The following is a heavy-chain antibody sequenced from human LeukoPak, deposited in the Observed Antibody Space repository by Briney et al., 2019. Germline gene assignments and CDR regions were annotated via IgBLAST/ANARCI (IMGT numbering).Heavy chain of an antibody. V-gene: IGHV1-2*02. D-gene: IGHD6-19*01. CDR1: GYSFTGYY. J-gene: IGHJ4*02. Sequence: ASVKVSCKASGYSFTGYYMQWVRQAPGQGLEWMGWINANSGGRNYAQKFQGRVTTTRDTSINTAYMELSRLRSDDTAVYYCARSDSSGWYDYWGQGTLVTVSS. CDR2: INANSGGR. CDR3: ARSDSSGWYDY.